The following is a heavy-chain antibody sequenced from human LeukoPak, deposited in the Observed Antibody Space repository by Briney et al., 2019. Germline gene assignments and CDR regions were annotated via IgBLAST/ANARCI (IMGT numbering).Heavy chain of an antibody. J-gene: IGHJ4*02. CDR2: ISGSGGST. CDR3: AKDRPNYYDSSGHYYGRDGGY. V-gene: IGHV3-23*01. D-gene: IGHD3-22*01. Sequence: GGSLRLSCAASGFTFSSYAMSWVRQAPGKGLEWVSAISGSGGSTYYADSVKGRFTISRDNSKNTLYLQMNSLRAEDTAVYYCAKDRPNYYDSSGHYYGRDGGYWGQGTLVTVSS. CDR1: GFTFSSYA.